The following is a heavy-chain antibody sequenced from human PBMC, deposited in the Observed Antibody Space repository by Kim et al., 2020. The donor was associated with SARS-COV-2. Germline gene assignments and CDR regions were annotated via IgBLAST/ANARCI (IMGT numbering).Heavy chain of an antibody. V-gene: IGHV7-4-1*02. D-gene: IGHD3-3*01. Sequence: ASVKVSCKASGYTFTSYAMNWVRQAPGQGLEWMGWINTNTGNPTYAQGFTGRFVFSWDTSVSTAYLQISSLKAEDTAVYYCARAQRGFWSPGYYYYGMDVWGQGTTVTVSS. CDR2: INTNTGNP. CDR1: GYTFTSYA. J-gene: IGHJ6*02. CDR3: ARAQRGFWSPGYYYYGMDV.